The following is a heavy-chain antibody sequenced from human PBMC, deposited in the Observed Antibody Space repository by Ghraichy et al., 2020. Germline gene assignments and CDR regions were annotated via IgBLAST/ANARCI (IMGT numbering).Heavy chain of an antibody. V-gene: IGHV3-33*01. CDR3: ARAYFDFWSGYYPGAVFDY. CDR1: GFAFSSYG. J-gene: IGHJ4*02. D-gene: IGHD3-3*01. CDR2: IWHDGSNK. Sequence: GGSLRLSCAASGFAFSSYGMHWVRQAPSKGLEWVAVIWHDGSNKYYADSVKGRFTISRDNSKNTLYLQMNSLRAEDTAVYYCARAYFDFWSGYYPGAVFDYWGQGTLVTVSS.